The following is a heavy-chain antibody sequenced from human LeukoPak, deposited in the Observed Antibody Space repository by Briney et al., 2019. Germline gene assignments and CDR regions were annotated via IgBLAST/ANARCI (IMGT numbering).Heavy chain of an antibody. CDR2: ISWNSGSI. CDR1: GFTFDDYA. D-gene: IGHD3/OR15-3a*01. J-gene: IGHJ4*02. Sequence: GGSLRLSCAASGFTFDDYAMHWVRQAPGKGLEWVSGISWNSGSIGYADSVKGRFTISRDNAKNSLYLQMNSLRAEDTALYYCAKDNGLAPYYFDYWGQGTLVTVSS. CDR3: AKDNGLAPYYFDY. V-gene: IGHV3-9*01.